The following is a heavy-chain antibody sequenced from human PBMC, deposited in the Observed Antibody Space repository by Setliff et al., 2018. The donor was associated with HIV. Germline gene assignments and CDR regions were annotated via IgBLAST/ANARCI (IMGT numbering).Heavy chain of an antibody. V-gene: IGHV3-7*03. Sequence: PGGSLRLSCAASGFIVTDYGMTWVRQAPGKGLDFLGNINQDGSVTKYVDSVKGRFTISRDNAKNSLYLQMNSLRAEDTAVYYCANYYHSSGGFAFDTWGQGTMVTVSS. CDR1: GFIVTDYG. CDR3: ANYYHSSGGFAFDT. J-gene: IGHJ3*02. CDR2: INQDGSVT. D-gene: IGHD3-22*01.